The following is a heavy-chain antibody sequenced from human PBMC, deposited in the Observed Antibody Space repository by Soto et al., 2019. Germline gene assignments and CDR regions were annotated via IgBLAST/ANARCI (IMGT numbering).Heavy chain of an antibody. J-gene: IGHJ4*02. V-gene: IGHV3-33*01. Sequence: GSLRLSCAASGFTFSSYGMHWVRQAPGKGLEWVAVIWYDGSNKYYADSVKGRFTISRDNSKNTLYLQMNSLRAEDTAVYYCARDPRTYYDFWSGDATTVFDYWGQGTLVTVSS. CDR1: GFTFSSYG. D-gene: IGHD3-3*01. CDR2: IWYDGSNK. CDR3: ARDPRTYYDFWSGDATTVFDY.